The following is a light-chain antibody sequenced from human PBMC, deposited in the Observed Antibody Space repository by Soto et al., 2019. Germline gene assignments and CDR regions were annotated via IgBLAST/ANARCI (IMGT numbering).Light chain of an antibody. CDR3: QHCSNHAR. V-gene: IGKV1-33*01. Sequence: DSQMTQSPSSLSATVGDRVTMTCQASQNINNSLNWYQQTPGRAPRILIYDASNLEAGVPPRVRGSWSGTDFSFTIRPPQPKGVATYYWQHCSNHARFGQGTRLEIK. J-gene: IGKJ5*01. CDR2: DAS. CDR1: QNINNS.